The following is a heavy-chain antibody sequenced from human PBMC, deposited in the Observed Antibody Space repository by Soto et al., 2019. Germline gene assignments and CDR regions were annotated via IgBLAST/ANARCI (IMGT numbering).Heavy chain of an antibody. D-gene: IGHD3-22*01. J-gene: IGHJ4*02. CDR2: INSSGRDI. Sequence: GGPLRLSCAASGFSFTMYTMTWVRQAPGKGLEWVSSINSSGRDIFYSDSVKGRFTISRDNAENSLYLQMNSLRAENTAVYFCTRRYYYDSSGYFYWGQGTGGAVS. V-gene: IGHV3-21*01. CDR1: GFSFTMYT. CDR3: TRRYYYDSSGYFY.